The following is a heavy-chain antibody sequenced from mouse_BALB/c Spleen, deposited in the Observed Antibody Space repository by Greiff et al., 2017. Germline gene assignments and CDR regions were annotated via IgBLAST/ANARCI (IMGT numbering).Heavy chain of an antibody. D-gene: IGHD1-2*01. CDR1: GFTFSSYA. J-gene: IGHJ2*01. Sequence: EVQVVESGGGLVKPGGSLKLSCAASGFTFSSYAMSWVRQTPEKRLEWVASISSGGSTYYPDSVKGRFTISRDNARNILYLQMSSLRSEDTAMYYCASLLLRLYYFDYWGQGTTLTVSS. V-gene: IGHV5-6-5*01. CDR2: ISSGGST. CDR3: ASLLLRLYYFDY.